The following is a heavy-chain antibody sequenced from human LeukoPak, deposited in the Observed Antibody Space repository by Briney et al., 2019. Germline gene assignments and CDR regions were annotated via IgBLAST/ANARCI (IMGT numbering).Heavy chain of an antibody. CDR2: ISGSGGST. CDR3: AKHKENYGDSCLDDS. J-gene: IGHJ5*01. CDR1: GFTFSSFA. D-gene: IGHD4-17*01. V-gene: IGHV3-23*01. Sequence: GGYLRLYCAASGFTFSSFAMSWVRQAPGKGLEWVSVISGSGGSTYYADSVKGRFTISRDNSKNTLYLQMSSLRAEDTAVYYCAKHKENYGDSCLDDSWGQGTLVTVSS.